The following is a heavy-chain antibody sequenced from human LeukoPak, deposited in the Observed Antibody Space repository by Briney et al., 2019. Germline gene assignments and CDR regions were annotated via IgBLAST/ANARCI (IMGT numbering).Heavy chain of an antibody. J-gene: IGHJ6*03. Sequence: GGSLRLSCTASGFTLSNYAMSWVRQGPGKGLEWVSAIAVTGGTYHADSVRGRLTISRDSSKNSLYLQMNSLRAEDTAVYYCARVYGSGSYIYYYYYYMDVWGKGTTVTISS. V-gene: IGHV3-23*01. CDR3: ARVYGSGSYIYYYYYYMDV. CDR1: GFTLSNYA. D-gene: IGHD3-10*01. CDR2: IAVTGGT.